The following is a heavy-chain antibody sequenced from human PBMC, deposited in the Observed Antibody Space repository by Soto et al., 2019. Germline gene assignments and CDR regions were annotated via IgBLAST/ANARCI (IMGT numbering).Heavy chain of an antibody. V-gene: IGHV1-3*01. CDR3: ARDPLLVTRGSDYYYSMDV. CDR2: INVGNAKT. J-gene: IGHJ6*02. D-gene: IGHD4-17*01. CDR1: GYTFSNYV. Sequence: QVQLVQSGAEVKKPGASVKVSCKASGYTFSNYVIHWVRQAPGQSFEWMGWINVGNAKTKYSQMFQGRVTIARDTTATTVYMELSGLTSDDAAVYYCARDPLLVTRGSDYYYSMDVWGQGTTVTVS.